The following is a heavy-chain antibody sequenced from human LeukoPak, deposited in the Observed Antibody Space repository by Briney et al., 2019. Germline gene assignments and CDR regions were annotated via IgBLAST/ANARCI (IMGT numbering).Heavy chain of an antibody. CDR3: AKDRNPMDGSGSLFDY. Sequence: PRGSLRLSCAASGFTFSSYAMSWVRQAPGKGLEWVSAISGSGGSTYYADSVKGRFTISRDDSKNTLYLQMNSLRAEDTAVYYCAKDRNPMDGSGSLFDYWGQGTLVTVSS. CDR2: ISGSGGST. CDR1: GFTFSSYA. V-gene: IGHV3-23*01. J-gene: IGHJ4*02. D-gene: IGHD3-10*01.